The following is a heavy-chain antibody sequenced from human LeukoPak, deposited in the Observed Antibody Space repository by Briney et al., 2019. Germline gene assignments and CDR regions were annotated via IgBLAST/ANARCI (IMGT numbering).Heavy chain of an antibody. CDR1: GFTFSSYA. CDR2: ITSDGTT. D-gene: IGHD1-26*01. V-gene: IGHV3-23*01. J-gene: IGHJ4*02. CDR3: AKDRIASYYPPSDY. Sequence: GGSLRLSCAASGFTFSSYAMSWVRQAPGKGLEWVSSITSDGTTYYADSVKGRFTISRDNSKNTLYVEMNSLRAEDTAIYYCAKDRIASYYPPSDYWGQGTLVTVSS.